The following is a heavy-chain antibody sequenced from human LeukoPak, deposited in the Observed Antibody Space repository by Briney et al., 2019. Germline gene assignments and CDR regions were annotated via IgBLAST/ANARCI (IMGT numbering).Heavy chain of an antibody. CDR3: ARGSRNSVDY. D-gene: IGHD2/OR15-2a*01. Sequence: GSLRLSCAASGFTFSSYSMNWVRQAPGKGLEWIGTIYYTGSTYYNPSLKSRVTISIDTSKNQFSLDLSPVTAADTAVYYCARGSRNSVDYWGQGTLVTVSS. CDR2: IYYTGST. CDR1: GFTFSSYS. J-gene: IGHJ4*02. V-gene: IGHV4-59*01.